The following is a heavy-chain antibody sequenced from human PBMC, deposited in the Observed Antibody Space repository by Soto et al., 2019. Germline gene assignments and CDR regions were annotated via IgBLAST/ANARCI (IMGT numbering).Heavy chain of an antibody. CDR1: GYSFTSYW. V-gene: IGHV5-10-1*01. J-gene: IGHJ6*02. CDR3: ARRDTAMVTGGYGMDV. Sequence: PGESLKISCKGSGYSFTSYWISWVRQMPGKGLEWMGRIDPSDSYTNYSPSFRGHVTISADKSISTAYLQWSSLKASDTAMYYCARRDTAMVTGGYGMDVWGQGTTVTVSS. D-gene: IGHD5-18*01. CDR2: IDPSDSYT.